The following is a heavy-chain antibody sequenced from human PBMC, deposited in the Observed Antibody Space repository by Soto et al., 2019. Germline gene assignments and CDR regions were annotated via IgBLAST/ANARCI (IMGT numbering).Heavy chain of an antibody. CDR2: IYRTGST. J-gene: IGHJ4*02. CDR1: GGSFTSNNW. V-gene: IGHV4-4*02. Sequence: PSLTCAVSGGSFTSNNWWTWVRQPPGQGLEWIGEIYRTGSTNYNPSLTSRVTISLDKSENQFSLKVTSLTAADTAVYYCASRDPGTSVDYWGQGTLVTVYS. CDR3: ASRDPGTSVDY. D-gene: IGHD1-7*01.